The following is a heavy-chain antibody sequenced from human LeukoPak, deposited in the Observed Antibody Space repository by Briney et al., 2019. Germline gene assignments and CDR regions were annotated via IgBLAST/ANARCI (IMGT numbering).Heavy chain of an antibody. CDR3: ARGQGLLYLDSYYFDY. D-gene: IGHD3-3*01. CDR2: IYYSGST. CDR1: GGSISSYY. Sequence: SETLSLTCTVSGGSISSYYWSWIRQPPGKGLEWIGYIYYSGSTNYNPSLKSRVTISVDTSKNQFSLKLSSVTAADTAVYYCARGQGLLYLDSYYFDYWGQGTLVTVSS. V-gene: IGHV4-59*01. J-gene: IGHJ4*02.